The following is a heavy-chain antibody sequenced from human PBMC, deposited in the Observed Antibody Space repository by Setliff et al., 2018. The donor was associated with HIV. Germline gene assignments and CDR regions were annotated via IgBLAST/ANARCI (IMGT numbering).Heavy chain of an antibody. V-gene: IGHV3-20*04. D-gene: IGHD1-26*01. J-gene: IGHJ4*02. Sequence: GGSLRLSCEASGFTFDDYGMNWVRQAPGKGLEWVSGINWNGRSTYYADSAKGRFTISRDNSKNTVYPHMSSLRAEDTAVYYCANSLAPGWELLEALLDYWGQGTLVTVSS. CDR2: INWNGRST. CDR3: ANSLAPGWELLEALLDY. CDR1: GFTFDDYG.